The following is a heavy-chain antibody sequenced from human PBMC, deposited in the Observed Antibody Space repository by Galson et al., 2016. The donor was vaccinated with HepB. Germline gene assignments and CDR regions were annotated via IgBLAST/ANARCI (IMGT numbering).Heavy chain of an antibody. J-gene: IGHJ4*02. CDR2: FDREDGET. V-gene: IGHV1-24*01. Sequence: SVKVSCKVSGYTLTELSIHWVRQAPGKGLEWMGGFDREDGETIYAQRFQGRVTMTEDTSTDTSYMELTSLRSEDTAVYYCATEVLDFGVIIKDFWGQGTLVTVSS. D-gene: IGHD3-3*01. CDR1: GYTLTELS. CDR3: ATEVLDFGVIIKDF.